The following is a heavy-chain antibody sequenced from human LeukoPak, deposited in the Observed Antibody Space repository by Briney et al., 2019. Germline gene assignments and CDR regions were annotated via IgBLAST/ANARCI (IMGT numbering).Heavy chain of an antibody. V-gene: IGHV4-30-4*08. J-gene: IGHJ3*02. CDR3: ARAFPFDDYGDPDAFDI. Sequence: SEALSLTCTVSGVSMSSGAFYWSWIRQHPGKGLEWIGNIYYSGSTYYNPSLKSRVTISVDRSKNQFSLKLTSVTAADTAVYYCARAFPFDDYGDPDAFDIWGQGTMVTVSS. CDR2: IYYSGST. D-gene: IGHD4-17*01. CDR1: GVSMSSGAFY.